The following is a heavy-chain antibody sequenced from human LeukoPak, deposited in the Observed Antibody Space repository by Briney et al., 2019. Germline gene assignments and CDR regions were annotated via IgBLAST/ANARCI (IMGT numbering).Heavy chain of an antibody. V-gene: IGHV1-69*06. J-gene: IGHJ4*02. CDR3: AATPTLRYFDWLYFDY. D-gene: IGHD3-9*01. Sequence: GASVKVSCKASGGTFSSYAISWVRQAPGQGLEWMGGIIPIFGTANCAQKFQGRVTITADKSTSTAYMELSSLRSEDTAVYYCAATPTLRYFDWLYFDYWGQGTLVTVSS. CDR1: GGTFSSYA. CDR2: IIPIFGTA.